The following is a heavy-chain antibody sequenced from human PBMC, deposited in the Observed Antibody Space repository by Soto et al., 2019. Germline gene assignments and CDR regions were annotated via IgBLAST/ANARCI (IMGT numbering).Heavy chain of an antibody. Sequence: GEPLKISCRGSGYSFTSYWIGWVRQMPGKGLEWMGIIYPGDSDTRYSPSFQGQVTISADKSISTAYLQWSSLKASDTAMYYCARLGQQLVRGYYYGMDVWGQGTTVTVSS. CDR2: IYPGDSDT. D-gene: IGHD6-13*01. J-gene: IGHJ6*02. V-gene: IGHV5-51*01. CDR1: GYSFTSYW. CDR3: ARLGQQLVRGYYYGMDV.